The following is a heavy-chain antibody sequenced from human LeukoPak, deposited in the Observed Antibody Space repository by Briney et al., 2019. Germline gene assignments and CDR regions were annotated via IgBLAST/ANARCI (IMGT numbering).Heavy chain of an antibody. CDR2: INPNSGGT. D-gene: IGHD6-6*01. V-gene: IGHV1-2*02. CDR1: GYTFTGYY. CDR3: ARVTLAARPNFAIFDY. Sequence: ASVKVSCKASGYTFTGYYMHWVRQAPGQGLEWMGWINPNSGGTNYAQKFQGRVTMTRDTSISTAYMELSRLRSDDTAVYYCARVTLAARPNFAIFDYWGQGTLVTVSS. J-gene: IGHJ4*02.